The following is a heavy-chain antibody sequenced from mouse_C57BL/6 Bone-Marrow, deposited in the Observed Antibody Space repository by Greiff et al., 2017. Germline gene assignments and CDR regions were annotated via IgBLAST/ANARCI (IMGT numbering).Heavy chain of an antibody. D-gene: IGHD1-1*01. CDR2: INPNNGGT. V-gene: IGHV1-26*01. CDR3: ARRSLNLLLLGYFDY. CDR1: GYTFTDYY. J-gene: IGHJ2*01. Sequence: VQLQQSGPELVKPGASVKISCKASGYTFTDYYMNWVKQSHGKSLEWIGDINPNNGGTSYNQKFKGKATLTVDKSSSTAYMELRSLTSEDSAVYYCARRSLNLLLLGYFDYWGQGTTLTVSS.